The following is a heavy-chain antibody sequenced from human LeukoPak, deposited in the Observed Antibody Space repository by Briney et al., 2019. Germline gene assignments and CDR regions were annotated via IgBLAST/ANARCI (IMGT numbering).Heavy chain of an antibody. CDR3: AASTEPIHRYSAGVVPTYWYFDL. V-gene: IGHV1-58*02. J-gene: IGHJ2*01. CDR2: IVVGSGNT. Sequence: SVKVSCKASGFTFTSSAMQWVRQARGQRLEWIGWIVVGSGNTNYAQKFQERVTITRDMSTSTAYMELSSLRSEDTAVYYCAASTEPIHRYSAGVVPTYWYFDLRGRGTLVTVSS. CDR1: GFTFTSSA. D-gene: IGHD1-14*01.